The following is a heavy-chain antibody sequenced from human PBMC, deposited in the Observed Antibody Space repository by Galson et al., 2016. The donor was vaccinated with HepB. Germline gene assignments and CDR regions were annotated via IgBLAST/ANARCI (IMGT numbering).Heavy chain of an antibody. D-gene: IGHD3-9*01. J-gene: IGHJ4*02. CDR1: GFTFSRSD. CDR2: TSYDGSNE. V-gene: IGHV3-30*18. Sequence: LSCAASGFTFSRSDMSWVRQAPGKGLEWVAVTSYDGSNEYYADSVKGRFTISRDNSKNTLYLQMNSLRAEDTAVYYCAKPETRPYDILTGYSHFDYWGQGTLVTVSS. CDR3: AKPETRPYDILTGYSHFDY.